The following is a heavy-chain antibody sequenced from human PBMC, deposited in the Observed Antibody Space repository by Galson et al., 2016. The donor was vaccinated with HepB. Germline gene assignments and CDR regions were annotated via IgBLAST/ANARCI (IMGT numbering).Heavy chain of an antibody. CDR1: GFTFSTYG. V-gene: IGHV3-23*01. CDR2: ITGTGGST. J-gene: IGHJ4*02. Sequence: SLRLSCAASGFTFSTYGMSWVRQAPGKGLEWVSSITGTGGSTYYTDSLKGRFTISRDNAKNSLYLQMNSLRAEDTAVYYCARDNGDFWSGYTDGLFDYWGQGTLVTVSS. CDR3: ARDNGDFWSGYTDGLFDY. D-gene: IGHD3-3*01.